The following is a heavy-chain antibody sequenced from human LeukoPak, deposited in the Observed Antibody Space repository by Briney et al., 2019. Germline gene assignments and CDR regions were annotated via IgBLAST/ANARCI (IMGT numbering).Heavy chain of an antibody. V-gene: IGHV4-39*07. D-gene: IGHD6-13*01. CDR3: ARDGSLRVGYSSPPTFDY. CDR2: IYYSGST. J-gene: IGHJ4*02. Sequence: SETLSLTCTVSGGSISSGSYYWSWIRQPAGKGLEWIVSIYYSGSTYYNPSLKSRVTISVDTSKNQFSLKLSSVTAADTAVYYCARDGSLRVGYSSPPTFDYWGQGTLVTVSS. CDR1: GGSISSGSYY.